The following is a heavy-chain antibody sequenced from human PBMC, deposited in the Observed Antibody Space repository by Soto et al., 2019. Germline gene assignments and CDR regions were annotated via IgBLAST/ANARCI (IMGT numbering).Heavy chain of an antibody. J-gene: IGHJ6*02. CDR2: INPSGGST. D-gene: IGHD3-22*01. CDR1: GYTFTSYY. CDR3: ARGQYNTLMVVVAPSKGMDV. V-gene: IGHV1-46*01. Sequence: EASVKVSCKASGYTFTSYYLHWVRQAPGQGLEWMGIINPSGGSTTYAQKFQGRVTMTRDTSTSTVYMELSSLRSEDTAVYYCARGQYNTLMVVVAPSKGMDVWGQGTTVT.